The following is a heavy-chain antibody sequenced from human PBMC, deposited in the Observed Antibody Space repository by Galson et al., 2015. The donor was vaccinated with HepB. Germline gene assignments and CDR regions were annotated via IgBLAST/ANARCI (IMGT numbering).Heavy chain of an antibody. CDR2: ISYDGSNK. CDR1: GGSISSGG. CDR3: AKEDCSGGSCSSGDY. D-gene: IGHD2-15*01. Sequence: LSLTCTVSGGSISSGGYYWSWIRQHPGKGLEWVAVISYDGSNKYYADSVKGRFTISRDNSKNTLYLQMNSLRAEDTAVYYCAKEDCSGGSCSSGDYWGQGTLVTVSS. V-gene: IGHV3-30*18. J-gene: IGHJ4*02.